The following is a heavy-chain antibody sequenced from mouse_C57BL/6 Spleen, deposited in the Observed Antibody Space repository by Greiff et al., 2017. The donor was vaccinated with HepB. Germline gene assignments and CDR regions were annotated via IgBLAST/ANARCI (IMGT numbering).Heavy chain of an antibody. Sequence: QVQLQQSGPELVKPGASVKISCKASGYAFSSSWMNWVKQRPGKGLEWIGRIYPGDGDTNYNGKFKGKATLTADKSSSTAYMQLSSLTSEDSAVYFCARPYDGYRGFAYWGQGTLVTVSA. CDR1: GYAFSSSW. D-gene: IGHD2-3*01. J-gene: IGHJ3*01. CDR3: ARPYDGYRGFAY. CDR2: IYPGDGDT. V-gene: IGHV1-82*01.